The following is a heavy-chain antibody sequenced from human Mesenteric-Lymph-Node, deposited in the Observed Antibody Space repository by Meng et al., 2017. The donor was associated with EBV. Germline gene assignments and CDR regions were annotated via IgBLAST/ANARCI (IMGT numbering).Heavy chain of an antibody. CDR2: ISSSGSTK. V-gene: IGHV3-11*01. J-gene: IGHJ5*02. CDR3: ARDHTSGWFDP. Sequence: QVQLVASGGGLVKPGGALRLSCAASGFTFSDYYMSWIRQAPGKGLEWVSYISSSGSTKYYADSVKGRFTISRDNVKKSLFLQMNSLRAEDTAVYYCARDHTSGWFDPWGQGTLVTVSS. D-gene: IGHD6-19*01. CDR1: GFTFSDYY.